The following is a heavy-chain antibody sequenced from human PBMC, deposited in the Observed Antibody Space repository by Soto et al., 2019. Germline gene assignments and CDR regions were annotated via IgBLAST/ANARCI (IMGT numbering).Heavy chain of an antibody. Sequence: GGSLRRSWAASGFTFSSYIMNWVRQAPGKGLEWVSSISSSSSYIYYADSVKGRFTISRDNAKNSLYLQMNSLRAEDTAVYYCARGGDYYGSGSYFDLDYWGQGTLVTVSS. D-gene: IGHD3-10*01. CDR2: ISSSSSYI. J-gene: IGHJ4*02. V-gene: IGHV3-21*01. CDR1: GFTFSSYI. CDR3: ARGGDYYGSGSYFDLDY.